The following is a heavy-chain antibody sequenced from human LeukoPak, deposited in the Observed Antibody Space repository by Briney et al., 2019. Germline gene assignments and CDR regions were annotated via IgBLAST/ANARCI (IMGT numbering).Heavy chain of an antibody. V-gene: IGHV3-30*02. CDR2: IRYDGSNK. CDR3: VKDSKRWKTYYYESGSHYFDY. CDR1: GLIFSSYG. J-gene: IGHJ4*02. Sequence: GGSLRLSCAVSGLIFSSYGMHWVRQAPGKGLEWVAFIRYDGSNKYYADSVKGRFTISRDNSKNTLYLQMNSLRAEDTAVYYCVKDSKRWKTYYYESGSHYFDYWGQGTLVTVSS. D-gene: IGHD3-10*01.